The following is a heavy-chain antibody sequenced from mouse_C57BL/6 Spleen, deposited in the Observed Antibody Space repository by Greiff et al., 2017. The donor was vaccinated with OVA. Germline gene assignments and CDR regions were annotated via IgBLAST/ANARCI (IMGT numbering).Heavy chain of an antibody. CDR2: FYPGDGDT. CDR1: GYAFSSYW. D-gene: IGHD4-1*01. V-gene: IGHV1-80*01. J-gene: IGHJ3*01. CDR3: SREVGLGQAY. Sequence: QVQLQQSGAELVKPGASVKISCKASGYAFSSYWMNWVKQRPGKGLEWIGQFYPGDGDTNYNGKFKGKATLTADKSSSTAYLQLSSLTSEDSAVYFGSREVGLGQAYWGQGTLVTVSA.